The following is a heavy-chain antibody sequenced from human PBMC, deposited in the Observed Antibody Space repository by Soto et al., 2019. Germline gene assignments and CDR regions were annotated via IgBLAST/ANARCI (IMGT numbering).Heavy chain of an antibody. Sequence: EVQLLESGGGLVQPGGSLRLSCAASGCTFSSYAMSWVRQAPGKGLEWVSAISGSGVSTYYADSVKGRFTISRDNSKNTLYLQMNSLRAEDTAVYYCAKSGVWFGSNWFDPWGQGTLVTVSS. D-gene: IGHD3-10*01. V-gene: IGHV3-23*01. CDR2: ISGSGVST. CDR3: AKSGVWFGSNWFDP. CDR1: GCTFSSYA. J-gene: IGHJ5*02.